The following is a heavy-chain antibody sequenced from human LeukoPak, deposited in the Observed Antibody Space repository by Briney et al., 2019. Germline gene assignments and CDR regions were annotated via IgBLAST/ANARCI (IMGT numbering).Heavy chain of an antibody. D-gene: IGHD3-10*02. V-gene: IGHV3-23*01. J-gene: IGHJ6*02. Sequence: PGGSLRPSCAASGFTFSSYAMTWVRQAPGKGLEWVSGISGSGGRTHYADSVKGRFAISRDNSKNTLFLQLHNLRVEDTALYYCARDLHYYVAMDVWGQGTTVTVSS. CDR2: ISGSGGRT. CDR3: ARDLHYYVAMDV. CDR1: GFTFSSYA.